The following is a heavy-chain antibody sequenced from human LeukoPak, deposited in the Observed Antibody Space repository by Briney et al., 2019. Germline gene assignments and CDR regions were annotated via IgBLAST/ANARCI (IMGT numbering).Heavy chain of an antibody. CDR1: SGSIGDYY. V-gene: IGHV4-59*12. J-gene: IGHJ6*03. Sequence: SETLSLTCTISSGSIGDYYWTWIRQPPGKGLEWIAYIYHSGSTSYNPSLRSRVTISMDTSRNQFSLNVSSVTAADTAIYYCARGDYYYMDVWGKGTTVTVSS. CDR3: ARGDYYYMDV. CDR2: IYHSGST.